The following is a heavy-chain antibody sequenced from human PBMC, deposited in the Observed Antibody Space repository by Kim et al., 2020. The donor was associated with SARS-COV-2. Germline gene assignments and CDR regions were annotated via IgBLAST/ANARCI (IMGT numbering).Heavy chain of an antibody. V-gene: IGHV3-7*01. CDR3: ARLGSSSRYFDY. CDR1: GFTFSSYG. J-gene: IGHJ4*02. D-gene: IGHD6-13*01. Sequence: GGSLRLSCAASGFTFSSYGMSWVRQAPGKGLEWVANIKQDGSEKYYVDSVKGRFTISRDNAKNSLYLQMNSLRAEDTAVYYCARLGSSSRYFDYWGQGT. CDR2: IKQDGSEK.